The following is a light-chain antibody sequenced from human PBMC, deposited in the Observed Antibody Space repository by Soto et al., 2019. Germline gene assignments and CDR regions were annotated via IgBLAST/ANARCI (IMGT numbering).Light chain of an antibody. CDR2: GVS. V-gene: IGKV3-15*01. Sequence: EIVMTQSPATLSVSPGERATLSCRASQSISGELAWYQQRPCQPPRLLIYGVSTRATGVPDRFSGSGSGSDFTLTISGLQSEDFAVYYCQQGHGWPLTCGQGTRLDI. J-gene: IGKJ2*01. CDR3: QQGHGWPLT. CDR1: QSISGE.